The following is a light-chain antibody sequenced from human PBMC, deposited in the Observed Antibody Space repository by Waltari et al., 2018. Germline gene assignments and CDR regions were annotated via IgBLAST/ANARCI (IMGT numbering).Light chain of an antibody. J-gene: IGLJ3*02. CDR3: CSFAGGSSWV. CDR2: EGT. V-gene: IGLV2-23*01. CDR1: SSDIGS. Sequence: QSALTQPASVSGSPGQSITISCTGTSSDIGSVSWYQQHPGMAPKLMIYEGTKRPSGLSNRFSGSKSGNTASLTISGLQAEDDADYYCCSFAGGSSWVFG.